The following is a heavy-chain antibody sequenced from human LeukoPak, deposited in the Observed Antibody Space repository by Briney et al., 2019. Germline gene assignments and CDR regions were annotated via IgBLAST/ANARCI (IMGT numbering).Heavy chain of an antibody. V-gene: IGHV4-4*07. J-gene: IGHJ6*03. CDR3: ARAGGYSSSSGWPFATENYYYYYMDV. D-gene: IGHD6-6*01. CDR2: IYTSGST. CDR1: GGSISSYY. Sequence: PSETQSLTCTVSGGSISSYYWSWIRQPAGKGLEWIGRIYTSGSTNYNPSLKSRVTMSVDTSKNQFSLKLSSVTAADTAVYYCARAGGYSSSSGWPFATENYYYYYMDVWGKGTTVTVSS.